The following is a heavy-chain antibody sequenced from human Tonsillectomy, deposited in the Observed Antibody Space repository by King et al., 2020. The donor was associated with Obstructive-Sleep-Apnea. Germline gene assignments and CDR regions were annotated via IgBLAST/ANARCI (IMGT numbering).Heavy chain of an antibody. CDR1: GFTFSSYG. Sequence: VQLVESVGGVVQPGRSLRLSCAASGFTFSSYGMHWVRQAPGKGLEWVALISYDGSTKYCADSVKGRFTISRDNSKNTLYLQMNSLRAEDTAVYYCAKDGDAYCGGDCYLDYWGQGTLVTVSS. D-gene: IGHD2-21*02. V-gene: IGHV3-30*18. J-gene: IGHJ4*02. CDR3: AKDGDAYCGGDCYLDY. CDR2: ISYDGSTK.